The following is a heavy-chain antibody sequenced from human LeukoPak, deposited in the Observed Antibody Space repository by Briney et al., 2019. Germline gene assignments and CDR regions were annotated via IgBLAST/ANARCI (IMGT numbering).Heavy chain of an antibody. J-gene: IGHJ4*02. CDR1: GGSVSSANNY. CDR3: ARGRRDGQRTYYFDY. Sequence: SETLSLTCTVFGGSVSSANNYWSWIRQPPGKGLEWIGYTYYSGSTNYNPSLKTRVTISLETSKNQFSLRLSSVTAADTAVYYCARGRRDGQRTYYFDYWGQGTLVTVSS. CDR2: TYYSGST. D-gene: IGHD5-24*01. V-gene: IGHV4-61*01.